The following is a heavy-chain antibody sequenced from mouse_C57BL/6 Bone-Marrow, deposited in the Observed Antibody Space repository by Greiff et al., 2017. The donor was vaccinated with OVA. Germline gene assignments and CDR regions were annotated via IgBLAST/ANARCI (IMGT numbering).Heavy chain of an antibody. D-gene: IGHD1-1*01. CDR3: ARDIPFYYGSSYAMDY. V-gene: IGHV5-4*01. Sequence: EVQLVESGGGLVKPGGSLKLSCAASGFTFSSYAMSWVRQTPEKRLEWVATISDGGSYTYYPDNVKGRFTISRDNAKNNLYLQMSHLKSEDTAMYYCARDIPFYYGSSYAMDYWGQGTSVTVSS. CDR2: ISDGGSYT. CDR1: GFTFSSYA. J-gene: IGHJ4*01.